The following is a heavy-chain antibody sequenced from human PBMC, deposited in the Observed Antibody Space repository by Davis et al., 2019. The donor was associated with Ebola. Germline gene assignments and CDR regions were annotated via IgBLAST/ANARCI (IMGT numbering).Heavy chain of an antibody. J-gene: IGHJ4*02. V-gene: IGHV4-59*01. CDR3: ARAHPRGGYTYGFDS. Sequence: MPSETLSLTCTVSGDSISNYYWSWIRQPPGKGLEWIGYIYRTGSTNYNPSLKSRVSMSVDTSKNQFSLQLTSVTAADTAIFYCARAHPRGGYTYGFDSWGRGTLVTVSS. D-gene: IGHD5-18*01. CDR2: IYRTGST. CDR1: GDSISNYY.